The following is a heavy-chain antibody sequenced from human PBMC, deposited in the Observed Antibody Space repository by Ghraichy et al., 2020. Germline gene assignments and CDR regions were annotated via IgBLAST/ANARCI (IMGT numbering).Heavy chain of an antibody. D-gene: IGHD6-19*01. Sequence: QTLSLTCTVSGGSISSSSYYWGWIRQPPGKGLEWIGSIYYSGSTYYNPSLKSRVTISVDTSKNQFSLKLSSVTAADTAVYYCARHQSGWPNGLEWGQGTLVTVSS. CDR3: ARHQSGWPNGLE. CDR1: GGSISSSSYY. CDR2: IYYSGST. J-gene: IGHJ4*02. V-gene: IGHV4-39*01.